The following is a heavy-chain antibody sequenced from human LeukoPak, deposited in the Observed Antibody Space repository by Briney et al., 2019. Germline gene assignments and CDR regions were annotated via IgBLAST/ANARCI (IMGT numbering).Heavy chain of an antibody. CDR3: ARRGSSWSRSQRADWFDP. D-gene: IGHD6-13*01. CDR2: IYPGDSDT. Sequence: GESLKISCKGSGYSFTSYWIGRVRQMPGKGLEWMGIIYPGDSDTRYSPSFQGQVTISADKSISTAYLQWSSLKASDTAMYYCARRGSSWSRSQRADWFDPWGQGTLVTVSS. CDR1: GYSFTSYW. J-gene: IGHJ5*02. V-gene: IGHV5-51*01.